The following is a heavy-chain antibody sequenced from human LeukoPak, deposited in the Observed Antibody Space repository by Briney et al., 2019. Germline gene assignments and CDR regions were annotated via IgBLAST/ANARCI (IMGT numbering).Heavy chain of an antibody. CDR2: IYYSGST. CDR3: ARGGDAVLRYFDWFQTWDY. J-gene: IGHJ4*02. D-gene: IGHD3-9*01. CDR1: GGSISSYY. Sequence: PSETLSLTCTVSGGSISSYYWSWIRQPPGKGLEWIGYIYYSGSTNYNPSLKSRVTISVDTSKNQFSLKLSSVTAADTAVYYCARGGDAVLRYFDWFQTWDYWGQGTLVTVSS. V-gene: IGHV4-59*01.